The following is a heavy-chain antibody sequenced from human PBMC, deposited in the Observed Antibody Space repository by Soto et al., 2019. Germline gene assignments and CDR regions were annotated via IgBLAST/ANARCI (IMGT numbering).Heavy chain of an antibody. CDR1: GATFNFYT. D-gene: IGHD3-10*01. CDR2: IIPMLGMS. J-gene: IGHJ5*01. Sequence: QVQLVQSGAEVKKPGSSVKVSCKAPGATFNFYTISWVRQAPGQGLEWMGRIIPMLGMSNYAQKFQDRVTIIADKSTSTAYMQLSSLRSEDTAIYYCATSYGSGSRPFDSWGQGTLVTVSS. CDR3: ATSYGSGSRPFDS. V-gene: IGHV1-69*02.